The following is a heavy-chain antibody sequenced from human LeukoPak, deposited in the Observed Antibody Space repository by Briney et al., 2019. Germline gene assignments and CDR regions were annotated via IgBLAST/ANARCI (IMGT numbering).Heavy chain of an antibody. Sequence: NPSETLSLTCAVYGGSFSGYYWSWIRQRPGEGLEWSGEINHSGSTNYNPSLKSRVSISVDTSKNQFSVKLSSVTAADTAVYYCARGVRYCSGGSCYSYYYYMDVWGKGTTVTVSS. CDR2: INHSGST. D-gene: IGHD2-15*01. V-gene: IGHV4-34*01. J-gene: IGHJ6*03. CDR3: ARGVRYCSGGSCYSYYYYMDV. CDR1: GGSFSGYY.